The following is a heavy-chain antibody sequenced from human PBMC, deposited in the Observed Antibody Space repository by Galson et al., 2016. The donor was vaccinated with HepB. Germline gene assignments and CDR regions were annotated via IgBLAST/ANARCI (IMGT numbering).Heavy chain of an antibody. J-gene: IGHJ6*04. CDR3: VQGSTAPAV. CDR1: GFTFRDYG. CDR2: ISRSGDGT. Sequence: SLRLSCAASGFTFRDYGMTWVRQAPGKGLEVVSSISRSGDGTDYADSVKGRFTISRDNSKNTLSLQMNSLRAEDTAVYYCVQGSTAPAVWGKGTTVTVSS. V-gene: IGHV3-23*01. D-gene: IGHD1-26*01.